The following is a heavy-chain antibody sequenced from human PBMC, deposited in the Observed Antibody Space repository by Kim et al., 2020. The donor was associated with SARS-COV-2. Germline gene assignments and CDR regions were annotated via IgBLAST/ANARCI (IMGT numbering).Heavy chain of an antibody. V-gene: IGHV3-30*03. CDR2: ISYDGSNK. Sequence: GGSLRLSCAASGFTFSNYGMHWVRQAPGKGLEWVAVISYDGSNKYYGDSVKGRFTISRDNSKSTLDLQMNTLRADDAAVYYCATGDPYGSGNFEVYFWGHGTLVTVFS. J-gene: IGHJ4*01. CDR1: GFTFSNYG. CDR3: ATGDPYGSGNFEVYF. D-gene: IGHD2-15*01.